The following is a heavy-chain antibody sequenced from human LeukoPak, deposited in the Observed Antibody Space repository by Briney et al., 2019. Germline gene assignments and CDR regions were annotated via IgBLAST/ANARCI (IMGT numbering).Heavy chain of an antibody. D-gene: IGHD3-22*01. CDR1: GGSISSYY. J-gene: IGHJ5*02. Sequence: PSETLSLTCTVSGGSISSYYWSWIRQPPGKGLKWIGYIYYSGSTNYNPSLKSRVTISVDTSKNQFSLKLSSVTAADTAVYYCARDNRPGGMIVVGPRPNWFDPWGQGTLVTVSS. CDR2: IYYSGST. CDR3: ARDNRPGGMIVVGPRPNWFDP. V-gene: IGHV4-59*01.